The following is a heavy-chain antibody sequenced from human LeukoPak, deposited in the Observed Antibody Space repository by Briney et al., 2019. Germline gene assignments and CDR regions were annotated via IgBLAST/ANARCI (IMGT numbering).Heavy chain of an antibody. D-gene: IGHD1-14*01. V-gene: IGHV6-1*01. Sequence: SQTLSLTCDISGDSVSSDSAAWNWIRQSPSRGLEWLGRTFYRSKWYNEYEVSLKSRLTIHADTSKNHFSLQLNSVTPEDTAVYYCARSGGTAIGNFERATFDYWGQGTLVTVSS. CDR1: GDSVSSDSAA. CDR3: ARSGGTAIGNFERATFDY. CDR2: TFYRSKWYN. J-gene: IGHJ4*02.